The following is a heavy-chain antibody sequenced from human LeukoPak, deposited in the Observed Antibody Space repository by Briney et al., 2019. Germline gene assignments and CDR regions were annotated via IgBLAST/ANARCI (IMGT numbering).Heavy chain of an antibody. CDR1: GGSISSYY. CDR3: VRDRHWTNDWVFDY. J-gene: IGHJ4*02. V-gene: IGHV4-59*01. Sequence: PSETLSLTCTVSGGSISSYYWSWLRQPPGKGLEWIGYVYYSGSTDYNPSLKSRVTISVDTSKNQFSLKLSSVTAADTAVYYCVRDRHWTNDWVFDYWGQGTLVTVSS. D-gene: IGHD1/OR15-1a*01. CDR2: VYYSGST.